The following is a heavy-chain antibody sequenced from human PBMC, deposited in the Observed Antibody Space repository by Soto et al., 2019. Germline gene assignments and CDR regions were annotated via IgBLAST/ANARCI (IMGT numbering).Heavy chain of an antibody. Sequence: SETLSLTCTVSGGSISSGGYYWSWIRQHPGKGLEWIGYIYYGGSTYYNPSLKSRATISGDTSKNQFSLKLSSVTAADTAVYYCARGGYYYENSGQNAYDYWGQGILVTAPQ. CDR2: IYYGGST. CDR3: ARGGYYYENSGQNAYDY. D-gene: IGHD3-22*01. J-gene: IGHJ4*01. CDR1: GGSISSGGYY. V-gene: IGHV4-31*03.